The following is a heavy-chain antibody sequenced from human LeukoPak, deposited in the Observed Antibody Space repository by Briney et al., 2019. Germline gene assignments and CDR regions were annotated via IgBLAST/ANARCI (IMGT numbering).Heavy chain of an antibody. V-gene: IGHV3-7*03. J-gene: IGHJ4*02. CDR3: ATWSDGWEFDH. Sequence: GGSLRLSCAASGLTFNKKWMTWVRQAPGKGLQWVAHIRDDGSDQFYVDSVKGRFTISRDNARRSVPLQMNSLTYEDTAVYYCATWSDGWEFDHWGQGTLVSVSS. D-gene: IGHD5-24*01. CDR1: GLTFNKKW. CDR2: IRDDGSDQ.